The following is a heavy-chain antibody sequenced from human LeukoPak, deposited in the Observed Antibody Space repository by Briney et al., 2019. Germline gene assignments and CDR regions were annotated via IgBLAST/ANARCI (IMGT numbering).Heavy chain of an antibody. V-gene: IGHV3-30*18. J-gene: IGHJ4*02. D-gene: IGHD6-13*01. CDR2: ISNDGSNK. Sequence: GGSLRLSCAASGFTLSTYAMSWVRQAPGKGLEWVAVISNDGSNKYYADSVKGRFTISRDNSKNTLSLQMNSLRGEDTAVYYCAKDSSSWHLDNWGQGTLVTVSS. CDR3: AKDSSSWHLDN. CDR1: GFTLSTYA.